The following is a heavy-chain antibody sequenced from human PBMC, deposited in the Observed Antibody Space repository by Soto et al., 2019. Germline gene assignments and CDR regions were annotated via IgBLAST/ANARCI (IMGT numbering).Heavy chain of an antibody. CDR1: GGTFSSYT. CDR2: IIPIFGTA. V-gene: IGHV1-69*13. J-gene: IGHJ5*02. CDR3: AREGAGTAATFHP. Sequence: SVKVSCKASGGTFSSYTSNWVRQAPGQGPEWMGGIIPIFGTANYAQRFQGRITITADVSTRTAYMELSSLTSEDTAVYYCAREGAGTAATFHPWGQATPVTVSS. D-gene: IGHD3-16*01.